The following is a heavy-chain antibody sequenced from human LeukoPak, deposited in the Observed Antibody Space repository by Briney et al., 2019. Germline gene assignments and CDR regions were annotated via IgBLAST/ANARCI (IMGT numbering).Heavy chain of an antibody. J-gene: IGHJ4*02. D-gene: IGHD3-16*02. V-gene: IGHV4-34*01. CDR3: ASLGELSLYRY. CDR1: GGSFSGYY. CDR2: INHSGST. Sequence: PSETLSLTCAVYGGSFSGYYWSWIRQPPGKGLEWIGEINHSGSTNYNPSLKSRVTISVDTSKNQFSLKLSSVTAADTAVYYCASLGELSLYRYWGQGTLVTVSS.